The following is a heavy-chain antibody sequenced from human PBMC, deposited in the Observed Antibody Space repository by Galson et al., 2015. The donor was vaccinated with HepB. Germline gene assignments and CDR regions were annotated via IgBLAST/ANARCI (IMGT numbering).Heavy chain of an antibody. D-gene: IGHD2-15*01. J-gene: IGHJ2*01. CDR2: ITQSGAT. CDR1: GQSFSTYY. Sequence: SETLSLTCAVYGQSFSTYYWTWIRQSPGKGLEWIGEITQSGATTYNPSLKSRVIFSVDTSRNQFSLHMESVTAADTAVFYCARKYSSGSGYLDLWGRGTPVIVSS. CDR3: ARKYSSGSGYLDL. V-gene: IGHV4-34*01.